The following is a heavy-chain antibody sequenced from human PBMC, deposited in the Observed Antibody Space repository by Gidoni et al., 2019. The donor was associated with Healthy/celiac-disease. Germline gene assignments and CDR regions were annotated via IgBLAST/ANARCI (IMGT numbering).Heavy chain of an antibody. CDR2: ISYDGSNK. D-gene: IGHD4-17*01. V-gene: IGHV3-30*18. Sequence: QVQLVESGGGVVQPGRSLRLPCAASGFPFSSYGMHWVRQAPGKGLEWVAVISYDGSNKYYADSVKGRFTISRDNSKNTLYLQMNSLRAEDTAVYYCAKAYGDYNYYYYGMDVWGQGTTVTVSS. CDR1: GFPFSSYG. J-gene: IGHJ6*02. CDR3: AKAYGDYNYYYYGMDV.